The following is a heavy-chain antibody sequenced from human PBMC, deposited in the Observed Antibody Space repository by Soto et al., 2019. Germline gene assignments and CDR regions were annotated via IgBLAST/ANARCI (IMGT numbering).Heavy chain of an antibody. CDR2: SSNSGTFT. Sequence: QVQLVESGGGLVKPGGSLRLTCAASGFSISDHYMSWIRQAPGKGLEWFSYSSNSGTFTKYADSVKGRFSISRDNAKNSLYLEINSLRGEDTAIYYCARSGDNYNVLDYWGQGTPVTVSS. CDR3: ARSGDNYNVLDY. J-gene: IGHJ4*02. CDR1: GFSISDHY. D-gene: IGHD3-10*02. V-gene: IGHV3-11*05.